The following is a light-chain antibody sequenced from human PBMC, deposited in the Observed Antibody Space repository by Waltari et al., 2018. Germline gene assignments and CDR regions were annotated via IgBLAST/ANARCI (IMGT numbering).Light chain of an antibody. Sequence: QSALTQPASVSGSPGQSITISCTGTSSDVGHYDYVSWFQQHPGNAPKLMTYDVHNRPSVFSPRFSGSKAGNTASLTISGLQAEDEADYYCYSFTTSSTRVFGTGTKVTVL. V-gene: IGLV2-14*03. CDR1: SSDVGHYDY. CDR2: DVH. J-gene: IGLJ1*01. CDR3: YSFTTSSTRV.